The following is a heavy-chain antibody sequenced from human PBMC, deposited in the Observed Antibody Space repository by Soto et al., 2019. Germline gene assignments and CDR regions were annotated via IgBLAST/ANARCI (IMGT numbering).Heavy chain of an antibody. Sequence: GGSLRLSCAASGFTFSNAWMSWVRQAPGKGLEWVGRIKSKTDGGTTDYAAPVKGRFTISRDDSKNTLYLQMNSLKTEDTAVYYCTTDRDFWDYYYYMDVWGKGTTVTVSS. J-gene: IGHJ6*03. CDR2: IKSKTDGGTT. CDR1: GFTFSNAW. V-gene: IGHV3-15*01. D-gene: IGHD3-3*01. CDR3: TTDRDFWDYYYYMDV.